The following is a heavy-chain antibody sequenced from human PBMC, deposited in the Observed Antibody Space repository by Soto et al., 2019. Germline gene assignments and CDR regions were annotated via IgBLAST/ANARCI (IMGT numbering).Heavy chain of an antibody. CDR3: AKDRRPHEYCSGGSCYNGFAY. J-gene: IGHJ4*02. CDR2: ISYEGSNK. Sequence: GGSLRLSCAASGFTFSPHAMHWVRQGPGKGLEWVAVISYEGSNKYYADSVKGRFTISRDNSKNTLYLQMNSLRTEDTAVYYCAKDRRPHEYCSGGSCYNGFAYWGQGTRVTVSS. CDR1: GFTFSPHA. D-gene: IGHD2-15*01. V-gene: IGHV3-30-3*01.